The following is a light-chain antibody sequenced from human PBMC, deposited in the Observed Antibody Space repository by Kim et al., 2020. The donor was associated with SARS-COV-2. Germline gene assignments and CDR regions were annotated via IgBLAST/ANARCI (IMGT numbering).Light chain of an antibody. CDR2: KAS. CDR1: HAISDL. V-gene: IGKV1-5*03. J-gene: IGKJ4*01. CDR3: QHYNSYSLT. Sequence: ASVGDSVTIPCRASHAISDLLAWYQQKLGKAPKLLIYKASTLESVVPSRFSGSGSGTEFTLTINSLQPDDFATYYCQHYNSYSLTFGGGTKVDIK.